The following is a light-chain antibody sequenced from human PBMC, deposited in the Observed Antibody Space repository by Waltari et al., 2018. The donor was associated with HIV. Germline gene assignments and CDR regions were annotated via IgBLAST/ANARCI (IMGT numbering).Light chain of an antibody. CDR1: DSNIGNNY. J-gene: IGLJ2*01. CDR3: ATWDASLTVV. CDR2: DSY. Sequence: QSVLTQPPSVSAAPGQKVSISCSGSDSNIGNNYVSWYQQLPATAPKLLIYDSYKRPSGIPDRFSGSKSGTSATLGIAGLQTGDEAYYYCATWDASLTVVFGGGTKLTVL. V-gene: IGLV1-51*01.